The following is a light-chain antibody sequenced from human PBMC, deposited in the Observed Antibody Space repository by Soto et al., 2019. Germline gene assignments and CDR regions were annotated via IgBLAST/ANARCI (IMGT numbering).Light chain of an antibody. CDR3: SSYAGSNNFV. CDR2: EVS. Sequence: QSALTQPPSASGSPGQSVTISCTGTSSDVGGYNYVSWYQQHPGKAPKVMIYEVSKRHSGVPDRFSGSKSGNTASLTVSGLQAEDEADYYCSSYAGSNNFVFGTGTKLTVL. CDR1: SSDVGGYNY. J-gene: IGLJ1*01. V-gene: IGLV2-8*01.